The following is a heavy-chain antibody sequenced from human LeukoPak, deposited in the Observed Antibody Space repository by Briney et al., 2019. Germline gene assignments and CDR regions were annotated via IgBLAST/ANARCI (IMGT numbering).Heavy chain of an antibody. CDR3: ARDGSSSWYAYYGMDV. D-gene: IGHD6-13*01. J-gene: IGHJ6*02. CDR1: GGSISPSSYY. CDR2: IYNSGST. Sequence: SETLSLTCTVSGGSISPSSYYWGWIRQPPGKGLEWIGNIYNSGSTYYKPSLKSRVTISVDTSKNKFSLKLSPVTAADTAVYYCARDGSSSWYAYYGMDVWGQGTTVTVSS. V-gene: IGHV4-39*02.